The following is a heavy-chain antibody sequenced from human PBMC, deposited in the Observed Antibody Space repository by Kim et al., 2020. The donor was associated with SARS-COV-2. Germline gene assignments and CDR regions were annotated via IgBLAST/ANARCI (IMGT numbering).Heavy chain of an antibody. CDR3: AKTLAAPGAWFDP. V-gene: IGHV5-51*01. Sequence: GECLKISCKGSGYTFSSHWIGWVRQMPGRGLEWMGTIYPGDSDTKYSPSFEGQVSISADKSISTAYLQWNSLKASDTATYYCAKTLAAPGAWFDPWGQGTLVIVSS. J-gene: IGHJ5*02. D-gene: IGHD6-19*01. CDR2: IYPGDSDT. CDR1: GYTFSSHW.